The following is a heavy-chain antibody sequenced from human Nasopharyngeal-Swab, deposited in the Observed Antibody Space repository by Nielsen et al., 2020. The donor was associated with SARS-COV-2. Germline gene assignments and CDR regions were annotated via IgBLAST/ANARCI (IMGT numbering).Heavy chain of an antibody. D-gene: IGHD3-3*01. Sequence: ASVKVSYKASGYTFTSYGISWVRQAHGQGLEWMGWISAYNGNTNYAQKLQGRVTMTTDTSTSTAYMELRSLRSADTAVYYCARDDSSNYDFWSGYYTSFDYWGQGTLVTVSS. CDR2: ISAYNGNT. CDR3: ARDDSSNYDFWSGYYTSFDY. J-gene: IGHJ4*02. V-gene: IGHV1-18*01. CDR1: GYTFTSYG.